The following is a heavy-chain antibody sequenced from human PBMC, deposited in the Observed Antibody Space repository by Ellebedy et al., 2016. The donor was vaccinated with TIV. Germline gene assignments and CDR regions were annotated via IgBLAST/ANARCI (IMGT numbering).Heavy chain of an antibody. CDR1: VFSLSTSGVG. Sequence: SGPTLVKPTQTLTLTCTFSVFSLSTSGVGVGWIRQPPGKSLEWLALFYWDDDKRYSPSLKSRLTITKDTSKNQVVLTMTNMDPVDTATYYCAHSFRSSDWRYYFDYWGQGTLVTVSS. V-gene: IGHV2-5*02. D-gene: IGHD6-19*01. CDR2: FYWDDDK. CDR3: AHSFRSSDWRYYFDY. J-gene: IGHJ4*02.